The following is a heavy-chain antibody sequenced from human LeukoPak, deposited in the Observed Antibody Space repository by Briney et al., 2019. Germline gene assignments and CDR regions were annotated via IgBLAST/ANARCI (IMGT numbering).Heavy chain of an antibody. CDR3: ARSVPYGTTWYGRSDC. D-gene: IGHD6-13*01. J-gene: IGHJ4*02. CDR1: GFTFSGYS. Sequence: GGSLRLSCTASGFTFSGYSMNWIRQAPGKGLEWVSSFGTRSTSIYHAGSVKGRFAISRDNAKNSLYLQMDSLRVEDTAIYYCARSVPYGTTWYGRSDCWGQGTQVTVSS. V-gene: IGHV3-21*04. CDR2: FGTRSTSI.